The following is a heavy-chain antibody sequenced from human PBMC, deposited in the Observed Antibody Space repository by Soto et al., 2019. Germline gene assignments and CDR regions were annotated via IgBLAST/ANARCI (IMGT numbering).Heavy chain of an antibody. CDR1: WYTFTSYY. Sequence: GASVKVSCKASWYTFTSYYIHWVRQAPGQGLEGMGIIDPSGGSTSYAQKFQGRVTMTRDTSTSTVYMELSSLRSEDTAVYYCAKGGALPYFDYWGQGTLVTVSS. CDR3: AKGGALPYFDY. CDR2: IDPSGGST. D-gene: IGHD3-16*01. V-gene: IGHV1-46*03. J-gene: IGHJ4*02.